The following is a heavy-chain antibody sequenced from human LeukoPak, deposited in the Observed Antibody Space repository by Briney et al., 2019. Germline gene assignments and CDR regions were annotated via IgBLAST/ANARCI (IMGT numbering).Heavy chain of an antibody. V-gene: IGHV4-61*02. Sequence: SETLSLTCSVSGGSISSGSYFWTWIRQPAGKGLEWIGRIYTSGTIYYNPSLKSRVTISIDTSKNQFSLKLSSVTAADTAVYYCARRRVGDYVWGSYRLYPGWDYWGQGTLVTVSS. J-gene: IGHJ4*02. CDR3: ARRRVGDYVWGSYRLYPGWDY. CDR2: IYTSGTI. D-gene: IGHD3-16*02. CDR1: GGSISSGSYF.